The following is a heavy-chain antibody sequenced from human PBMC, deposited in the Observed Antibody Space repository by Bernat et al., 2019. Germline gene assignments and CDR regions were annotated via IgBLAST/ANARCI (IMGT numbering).Heavy chain of an antibody. CDR2: IRSKAYGGTT. D-gene: IGHD6-19*01. Sequence: EVQLVESGGGLVQPGRSLRLSCTASGFTFGDYAMSWVRQAPGKGLVWVGFIRSKAYGGTTEYAASVKGRFTISRDDSKSIAYLQMNSLKTEDTAVYYCTRLSSGWYYYFDYWGQGTLVTVSS. J-gene: IGHJ4*02. CDR1: GFTFGDYA. V-gene: IGHV3-49*04. CDR3: TRLSSGWYYYFDY.